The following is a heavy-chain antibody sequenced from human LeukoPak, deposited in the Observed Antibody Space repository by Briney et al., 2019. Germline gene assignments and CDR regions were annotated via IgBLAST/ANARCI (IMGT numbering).Heavy chain of an antibody. V-gene: IGHV4-39*01. CDR3: ARHRGSHGQPVDY. CDR1: GGSISSGGYY. CDR2: IYYSGST. J-gene: IGHJ4*02. D-gene: IGHD3-10*01. Sequence: SETLSLTCTVSGGSISSGGYYWSWIRQHPGKGLEWIGYIYYSGSTYYNPSLKSRVTISVDTSKNQFSLKLSSVTAADTAVYYCARHRGSHGQPVDYWGQGTLVTVSS.